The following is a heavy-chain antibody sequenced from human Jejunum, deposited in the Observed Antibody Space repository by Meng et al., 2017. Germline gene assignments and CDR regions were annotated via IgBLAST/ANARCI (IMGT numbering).Heavy chain of an antibody. V-gene: IGHV3-74*03. J-gene: IGHJ4*02. Sequence: GGSLRLSCAASGFTFRAYWMHWVRQAPGRGLEWVSRLDGEANDPTYADSVTGRFTISRNNAKNKMYLQMNSLRAEDTSIYYCPRALGYEAHWCRGTLVTVSS. CDR1: GFTFRAYW. D-gene: IGHD2-15*01. CDR2: LDGEANDP. CDR3: PRALGYEAH.